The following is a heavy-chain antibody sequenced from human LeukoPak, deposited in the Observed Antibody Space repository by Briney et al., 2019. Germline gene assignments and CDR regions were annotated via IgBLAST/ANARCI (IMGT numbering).Heavy chain of an antibody. CDR3: ARGPGIAVAPLQH. CDR1: GFTFSSHS. V-gene: IGHV3-21*01. J-gene: IGHJ1*01. D-gene: IGHD6-19*01. CDR2: ISGDSRYI. Sequence: GGSLRLSCGASGFTFSSHSISWVRQAPGKGLEWVSSISGDSRYIYYADSIRGRFTISRDNAKNAMYLHMTSLRAEDTAMYFCARGPGIAVAPLQHWGQGTLVTVSS.